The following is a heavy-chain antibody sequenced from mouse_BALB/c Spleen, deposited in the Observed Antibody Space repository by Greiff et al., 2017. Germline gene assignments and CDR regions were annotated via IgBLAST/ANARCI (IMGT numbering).Heavy chain of an antibody. Sequence: EVQLQESGPGLVKPSQSLSLTCTVTGYSITSDYAWNWIRQFPGNKLEWMGYISYSGSTSYNPSLKSRISITRDTSKNQFFLQLNSVTTEDTATYYCAREKRGLLDYWGQGTSVTVSS. V-gene: IGHV3-2*02. CDR3: AREKRGLLDY. CDR1: GYSITSDYA. CDR2: ISYSGST. J-gene: IGHJ4*01.